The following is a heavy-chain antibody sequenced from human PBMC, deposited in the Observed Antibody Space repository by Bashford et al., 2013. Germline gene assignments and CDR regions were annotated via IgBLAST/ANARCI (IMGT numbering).Heavy chain of an antibody. CDR3: ARDGPVVGVWNAFDV. V-gene: IGHV1-2*02. Sequence: WVSTGPGQGLSGWMDQPTLTVCXKYAEMFQGRVTMTRDTSISTAYMELSSLRSDDTAVYFCARDGPVVGVWNAFDVWGQGTVVTVSS. CDR2: QPTLTVCX. J-gene: IGHJ3*01. D-gene: IGHD1-26*01.